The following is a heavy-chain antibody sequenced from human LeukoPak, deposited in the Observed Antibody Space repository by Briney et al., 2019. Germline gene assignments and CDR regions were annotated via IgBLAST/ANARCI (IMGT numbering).Heavy chain of an antibody. D-gene: IGHD2-15*01. Sequence: GGSLRLSCAASGFTFSSYEMNWVRQAPGKGLEWVSYISNSGSTIFYADSVKGRLTISSDNSKNTLYLQMNSLRGEDSAVYYCARRYSSGDTWYYFDYWGQGTLVTVSS. V-gene: IGHV3-48*03. CDR3: ARRYSSGDTWYYFDY. CDR1: GFTFSSYE. J-gene: IGHJ4*02. CDR2: ISNSGSTI.